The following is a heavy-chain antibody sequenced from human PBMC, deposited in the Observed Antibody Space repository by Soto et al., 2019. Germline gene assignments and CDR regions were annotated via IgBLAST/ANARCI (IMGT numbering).Heavy chain of an antibody. CDR3: ASLSAPDGDFDY. J-gene: IGHJ4*02. Sequence: PSETLSLTCAVYGGSFSGYYWSWIRQPPGKGLEWIGEINHSGSTNYNPSLKSRVTISVDTSKNQFSLKLSSVTAADTAVYYCASLSAPDGDFDYWGQGTLVTAPQ. V-gene: IGHV4-34*01. CDR2: INHSGST. D-gene: IGHD3-16*02. CDR1: GGSFSGYY.